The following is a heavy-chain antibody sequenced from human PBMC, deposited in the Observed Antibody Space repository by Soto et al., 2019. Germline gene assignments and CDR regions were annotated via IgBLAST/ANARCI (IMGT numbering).Heavy chain of an antibody. V-gene: IGHV1-3*01. Sequence: ASVKVSCKASGYTFTSYAMHWVRQAPGQRLEWTGWINAGNGNTKYSQKFQGRVTITRDTSASTAYMELSSLRSEDTAVYYCARPALRYSSSSGNWFDPWGQGTLVTVSS. CDR3: ARPALRYSSSSGNWFDP. J-gene: IGHJ5*02. CDR2: INAGNGNT. D-gene: IGHD6-6*01. CDR1: GYTFTSYA.